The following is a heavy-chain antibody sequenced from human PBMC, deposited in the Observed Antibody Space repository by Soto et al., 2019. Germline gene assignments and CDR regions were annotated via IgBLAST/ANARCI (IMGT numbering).Heavy chain of an antibody. CDR2: IRNKANSYTT. CDR1: GFIFSDHY. CDR3: AKVRSSSWGLDAFDM. J-gene: IGHJ3*02. V-gene: IGHV3-72*01. Sequence: EVQLVESGGDLVQPGGSLRLSCAASGFIFSDHYMDWVRQAPGKGLEWVGRIRNKANSYTTEYAASVKDRFAISRDESENSLYLQMNSLKTEDTAVYYCAKVRSSSWGLDAFDMWGQGTMVTVSS. D-gene: IGHD6-13*01.